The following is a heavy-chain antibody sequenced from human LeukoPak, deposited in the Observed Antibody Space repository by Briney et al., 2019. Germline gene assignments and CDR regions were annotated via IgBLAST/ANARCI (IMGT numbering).Heavy chain of an antibody. D-gene: IGHD3-10*01. CDR1: GYTFTGYY. V-gene: IGHV1-2*02. J-gene: IGHJ5*02. CDR2: INPNSGGT. CDR3: ARDYYGSGSYYTLSWFDP. Sequence: ASVKVSCKASGYTFTGYYMHWVRQAPGQGLEWMGWINPNSGGTNYAQKFQGRVTMTRDTSISTAYMELSRLRSDDTAVYYCARDYYGSGSYYTLSWFDPWGQGTLVTVSS.